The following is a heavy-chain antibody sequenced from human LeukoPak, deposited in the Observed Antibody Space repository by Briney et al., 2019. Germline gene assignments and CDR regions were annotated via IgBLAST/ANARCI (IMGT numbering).Heavy chain of an antibody. J-gene: IGHJ4*02. CDR2: IYDGGST. CDR1: AGSITAYY. D-gene: IGHD3-22*01. Sequence: KPSETLSLTCTVSAGSITAYYWSWIPQSPGKGLEWIGYIYDGGSTKCNPSLKSRVTMSPDMSKNQFSLKLTSVTAADTAVYYCARLESGVLGDPYYYDSTGYYYWGYFDSWGQGTLVTVSS. CDR3: ARLESGVLGDPYYYDSTGYYYWGYFDS. V-gene: IGHV4-59*08.